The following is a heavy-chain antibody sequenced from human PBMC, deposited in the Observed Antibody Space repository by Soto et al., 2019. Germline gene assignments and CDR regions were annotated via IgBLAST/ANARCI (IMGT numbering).Heavy chain of an antibody. J-gene: IGHJ4*02. D-gene: IGHD3-3*01. CDR3: AKARAQYYDFWSGYPVDY. CDR2: ISGSGGST. V-gene: IGHV3-23*01. Sequence: PGVSLRLSCAASGFTFSSYAMSWVRQAPGKGLEWVSAISGSGGSTYYADSVKGRFTISRDNSKNTLYLQMNSLRAEDTAVYYCAKARAQYYDFWSGYPVDYWGQGTLVNVSS. CDR1: GFTFSSYA.